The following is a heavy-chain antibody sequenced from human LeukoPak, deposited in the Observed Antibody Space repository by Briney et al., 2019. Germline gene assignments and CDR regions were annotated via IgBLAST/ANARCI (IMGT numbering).Heavy chain of an antibody. CDR3: ASPWDF. CDR1: GGSISSSY. V-gene: IGHV4-34*01. J-gene: IGHJ4*02. CDR2: INHSGST. Sequence: PSETLSLTCTVSGGSISSSYWSWIRQPPGKGLEWIGEINHSGSTNYNPSLKSRVTISVDTSKNQFSLKLSSVTAADTAVYYCASPWDFWGQGTLVTVSS.